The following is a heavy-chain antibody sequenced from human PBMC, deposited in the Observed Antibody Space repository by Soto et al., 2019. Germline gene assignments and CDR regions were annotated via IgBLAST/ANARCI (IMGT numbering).Heavy chain of an antibody. CDR1: GFTFSSYA. D-gene: IGHD3-3*01. J-gene: IGHJ4*02. Sequence: QVQLVESGGGVVQPGRSLKLSCAASGFTFSSYAMHWVRQAPGKGLEWAAVISYDGSDKYYADSVKGRFTISGDNSKNTLYLKMNSLRAEDTAEYYCARDKRDLRFLEWSYYFDYWGQGTLVTVSS. CDR2: ISYDGSDK. V-gene: IGHV3-30-3*01. CDR3: ARDKRDLRFLEWSYYFDY.